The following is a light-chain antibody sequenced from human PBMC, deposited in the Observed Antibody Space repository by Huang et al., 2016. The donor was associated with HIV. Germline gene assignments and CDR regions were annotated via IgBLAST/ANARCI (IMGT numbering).Light chain of an antibody. CDR2: VAS. CDR1: QSVSAY. CDR3: QQRSDWPLT. J-gene: IGKJ4*01. V-gene: IGKV3-11*01. Sequence: EIVLTQSPATLSLSPGERATLSCRASQSVSAYLAWYQQKPGQAPRLLIYVASNRASGIPSRFSGRGSGTDFPLTISSLEPEDFAVYYCQQRSDWPLTFGGGTKVEIK.